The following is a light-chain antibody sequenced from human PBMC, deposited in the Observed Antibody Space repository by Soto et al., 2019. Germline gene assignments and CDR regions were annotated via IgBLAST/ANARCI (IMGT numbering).Light chain of an antibody. CDR1: QSVSSR. CDR2: DAS. V-gene: IGKV1-5*01. CDR3: QQYYNYPIT. Sequence: TQSPGTLSLSPGERVTLSCRASQSVSSRYLAWCQQKPGKAPKLLIYDASSLESGVPSRFSGSGSGTEFTLTISSLQPDDLATYYCQQYYNYPITFGQGTRLEIK. J-gene: IGKJ5*01.